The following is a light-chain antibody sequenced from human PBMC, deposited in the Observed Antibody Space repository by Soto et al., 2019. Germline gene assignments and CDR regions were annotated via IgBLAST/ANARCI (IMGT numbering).Light chain of an antibody. CDR2: AAS. CDR1: QSVGSS. J-gene: IGKJ4*01. Sequence: IVMTQSPATLSVFPGGRATLSCRASQSVGSSLAWYQQKPGQPPKLLIYAASTRAGGIPARFSGSGSGTEFILIISSLQSEDFANYYCQQYKTWPLNLLTFGGGTKVEIK. V-gene: IGKV3D-15*01. CDR3: QQYKTWPLNLLT.